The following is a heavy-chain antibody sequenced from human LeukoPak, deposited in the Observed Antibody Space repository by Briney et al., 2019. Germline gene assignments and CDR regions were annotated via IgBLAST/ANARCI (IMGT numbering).Heavy chain of an antibody. J-gene: IGHJ5*02. Sequence: SETLSLTCTVSGGSISSYYWSWIRQPPGKGLEWIGYIYYSGSTNYNPSLKSRVTISVDTSKNQFSLKLSSVTAADTAVCYCAREVGATNWDNWFDPWGQGTLVTVSS. V-gene: IGHV4-59*01. CDR2: IYYSGST. CDR1: GGSISSYY. D-gene: IGHD1-26*01. CDR3: AREVGATNWDNWFDP.